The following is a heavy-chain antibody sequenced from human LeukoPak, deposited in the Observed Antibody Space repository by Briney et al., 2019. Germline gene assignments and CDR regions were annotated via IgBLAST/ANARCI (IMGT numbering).Heavy chain of an antibody. CDR3: ARTNSITIFGVVTRLNGWFDP. J-gene: IGHJ5*02. Sequence: GASVKVSCTASGGTFSSYAISWVRQAPGQGLQWMGSIIPIFGTANYAQKFQGRVTITADKSTSTAYMELSSLRSEDTAVYYCARTNSITIFGVVTRLNGWFDPWGQGTLVTVSS. D-gene: IGHD3-3*01. CDR1: GGTFSSYA. V-gene: IGHV1-69*06. CDR2: IIPIFGTA.